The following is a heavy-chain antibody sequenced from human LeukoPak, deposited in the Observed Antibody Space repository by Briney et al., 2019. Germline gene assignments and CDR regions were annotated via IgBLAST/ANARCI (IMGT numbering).Heavy chain of an antibody. CDR3: ARAIGYCSSTSCYVYPGLYYYYGMDV. V-gene: IGHV4-59*08. CDR2: IYYSGST. Sequence: SETLSLTCTVSGGSISSYYWSWIRQPPGKGLEWIGYIYYSGSTNYNPSLKSRVTISVDTSKNQFSLKLSSVTAADTAVYYCARAIGYCSSTSCYVYPGLYYYYGMDVWGQGTTVTVSS. D-gene: IGHD2-2*01. J-gene: IGHJ6*02. CDR1: GGSISSYY.